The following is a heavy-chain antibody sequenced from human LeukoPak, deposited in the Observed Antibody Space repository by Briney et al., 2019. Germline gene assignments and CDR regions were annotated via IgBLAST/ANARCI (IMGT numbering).Heavy chain of an antibody. CDR2: IYYSGST. V-gene: IGHV4-30-4*01. CDR3: ARESLGPPYYFDY. Sequence: SETLSLTCTVSGGSISSGDYYWSWIRQPPGKGLEWIGYIYYSGSTDYNPSLKSRVSISVDTSKNQFSLKLSSVTAADTAVYYCARESLGPPYYFDYWGQGTLVTVSS. D-gene: IGHD1-26*01. CDR1: GGSISSGDYY. J-gene: IGHJ4*02.